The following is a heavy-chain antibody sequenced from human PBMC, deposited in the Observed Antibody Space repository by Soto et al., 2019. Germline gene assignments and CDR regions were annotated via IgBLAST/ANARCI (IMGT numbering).Heavy chain of an antibody. V-gene: IGHV3-21*04. CDR1: VFTFSSYS. D-gene: IGHD6-13*01. CDR3: AREGSSLYFYY. CDR2: ISSSSRYI. J-gene: IGHJ4*02. Sequence: PGGSLRLSCAASVFTFSSYSMNWGRQSPGKGLEGVSSISSSSRYIYYADSVKGRFTISRDNAKNSLYLQMNSLRAEDTAVYYRAREGSSLYFYYWGQGTLVTVSS.